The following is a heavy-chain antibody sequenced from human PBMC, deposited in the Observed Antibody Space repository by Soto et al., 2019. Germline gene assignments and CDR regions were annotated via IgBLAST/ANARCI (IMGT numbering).Heavy chain of an antibody. Sequence: QLQLQESGSGLVKPSQTLSLTCAVSGGSISSGGYSWSCIRQPQGKGLEGIGYIYHSGSTYYNPSLKSRVTISVDRSKNQFSLKLSSVTAADTAVYYCARAGGLGAVAVDYWGQGTLVTVSS. D-gene: IGHD6-19*01. CDR2: IYHSGST. CDR1: GGSISSGGYS. J-gene: IGHJ4*02. V-gene: IGHV4-30-2*01. CDR3: ARAGGLGAVAVDY.